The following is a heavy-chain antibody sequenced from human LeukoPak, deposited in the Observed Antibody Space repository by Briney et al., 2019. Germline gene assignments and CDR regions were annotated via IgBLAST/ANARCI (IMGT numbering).Heavy chain of an antibody. CDR1: GFTVSTNY. CDR3: ARGQRYSTGWYYFDC. D-gene: IGHD6-19*01. J-gene: IGHJ4*02. CDR2: IYSGGTT. Sequence: PGGSLRLSCAASGFTVSTNYMGWVRQAPGKGLEWVSVIYSGGTTYYADSVKGRFTISRDSSKNTLYLQMNSLRAEDTAVYYCARGQRYSTGWYYFDCWGQGTLVTVSS. V-gene: IGHV3-66*01.